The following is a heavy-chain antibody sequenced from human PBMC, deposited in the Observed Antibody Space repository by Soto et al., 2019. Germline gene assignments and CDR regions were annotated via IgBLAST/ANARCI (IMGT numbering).Heavy chain of an antibody. CDR3: ARVNRYYDSSGYYSPHFDY. J-gene: IGHJ4*02. D-gene: IGHD3-22*01. CDR1: GGSISSYY. V-gene: IGHV4-59*01. Sequence: KSSETLSLTCTVSGGSISSYYWSWIRQPPGKGLEWIGYIYYSGSTNYNPSLKSRVTISVDTSKNQFSLKLSSVTAADTAVYYCARVNRYYDSSGYYSPHFDYWGQGTLVTVTS. CDR2: IYYSGST.